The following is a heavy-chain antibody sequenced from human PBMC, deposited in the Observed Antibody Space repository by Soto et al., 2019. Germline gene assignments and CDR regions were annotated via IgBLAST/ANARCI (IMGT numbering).Heavy chain of an antibody. Sequence: ASVKVSCKASGCTFTSYGISWVRQAPGQGLEWMGWISAYNGKTNYAQKLQGRVTMTTDTSTSTAYMELRSLRSDDTAVYYCARGGVYYDILTGNPNNWFDPWGQGTLVTVSS. CDR1: GCTFTSYG. J-gene: IGHJ5*02. CDR3: ARGGVYYDILTGNPNNWFDP. D-gene: IGHD3-9*01. CDR2: ISAYNGKT. V-gene: IGHV1-18*01.